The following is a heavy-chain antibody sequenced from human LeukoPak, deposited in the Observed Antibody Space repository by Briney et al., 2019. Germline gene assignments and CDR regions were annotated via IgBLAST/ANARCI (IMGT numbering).Heavy chain of an antibody. V-gene: IGHV1-18*01. CDR2: ISTYNGNT. J-gene: IGHJ4*02. Sequence: GASVKVSCKASGGTFSSYAISWVRQAPGQGLEWMGWISTYNGNTNYAQKFQGRVNMTTDTSTSTAYMELRSLRSDDTAVYYCARDQGYYFDYWGQGTLVTVSS. CDR1: GGTFSSYA. CDR3: ARDQGYYFDY.